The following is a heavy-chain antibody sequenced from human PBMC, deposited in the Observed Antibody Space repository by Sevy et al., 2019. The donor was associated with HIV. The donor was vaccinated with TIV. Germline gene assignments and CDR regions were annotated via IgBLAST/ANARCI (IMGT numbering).Heavy chain of an antibody. CDR2: ISSSSSYI. D-gene: IGHD3-22*01. CDR3: ARSDSSGYYMWGAFDI. V-gene: IGHV3-21*04. CDR1: GFTFSSYS. Sequence: GGSLRLSCAASGFTFSSYSMNWVRQAPGKGLEWVSSISSSSSYIYYADSVKGRFTISRDNAKNSLYLQMNSLRAEDTAVYYCARSDSSGYYMWGAFDIWGQGTMVTVSS. J-gene: IGHJ3*02.